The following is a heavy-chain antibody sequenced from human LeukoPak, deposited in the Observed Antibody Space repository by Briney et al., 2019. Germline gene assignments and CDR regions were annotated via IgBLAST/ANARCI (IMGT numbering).Heavy chain of an antibody. D-gene: IGHD3-3*01. CDR1: GGSISSGDYY. CDR3: ARAGYYDFWSGGSGKYDPFDY. Sequence: SETLSLTCTVSGGSISSGDYYWSWIRQPPGKGLEWIGYIYYSGSTYYNPSLKSRVTISVDTSKNQFSLKLSSVTAADTAVYYCARAGYYDFWSGGSGKYDPFDYWGQGTLVTVSS. CDR2: IYYSGST. V-gene: IGHV4-30-4*01. J-gene: IGHJ4*02.